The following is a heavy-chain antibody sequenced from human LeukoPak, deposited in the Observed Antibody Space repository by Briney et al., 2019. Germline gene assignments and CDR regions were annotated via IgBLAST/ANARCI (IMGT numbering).Heavy chain of an antibody. CDR2: ISTYNGNT. V-gene: IGHV1-18*01. CDR1: RYTFTSYG. J-gene: IGHJ4*02. CDR3: ARDPPRIAVAGTGDY. Sequence: ASVNVSYKPSRYTFTSYGISWVRQAPGQPLEGMGWISTYNGNTDYAQNLQGRVTMTKDTSTSTAYMELRSLRSDDTAVYYCARDPPRIAVAGTGDYWGQGTLVTVSS. D-gene: IGHD6-19*01.